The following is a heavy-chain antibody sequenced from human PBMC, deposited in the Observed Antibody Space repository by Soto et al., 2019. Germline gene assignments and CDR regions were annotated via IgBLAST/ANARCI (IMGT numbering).Heavy chain of an antibody. CDR1: GGSISSSGYY. Sequence: QVQLQESGPGLVKPSQTLSLTCTVSGGSISSSGYYWTWIRQHPGKGLEWIGYIYYSGNTHYNPSLKSRVTISVDTSKNQFSLKLNSVTAADTAVYYCARESSYTSAGYSDLWGRGTLVTVSS. J-gene: IGHJ2*01. D-gene: IGHD4-4*01. V-gene: IGHV4-31*03. CDR3: ARESSYTSAGYSDL. CDR2: IYYSGNT.